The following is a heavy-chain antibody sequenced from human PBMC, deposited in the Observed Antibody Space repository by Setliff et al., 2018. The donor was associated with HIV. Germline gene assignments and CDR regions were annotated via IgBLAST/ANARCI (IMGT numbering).Heavy chain of an antibody. CDR2: TIPLLDTA. CDR1: GDSFNRHT. J-gene: IGHJ4*02. Sequence: SVKVSCKVSGDSFNRHTFSWVRQAPGEGLECMGRTIPLLDTADYAQNFQGRVTITADKSTHTVYMELRSLKSEDTAVYFCATMGLTGSHWACFDYWGQGTQVTVSS. V-gene: IGHV1-69*08. D-gene: IGHD3-9*01. CDR3: ATMGLTGSHWACFDY.